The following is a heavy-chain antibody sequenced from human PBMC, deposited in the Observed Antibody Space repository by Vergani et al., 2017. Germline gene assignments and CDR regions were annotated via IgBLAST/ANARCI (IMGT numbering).Heavy chain of an antibody. J-gene: IGHJ3*02. CDR1: GFTFSSYS. CDR2: ISSSSSYI. V-gene: IGHV3-21*04. Sequence: EVQLLESGGGLVQPGGSLRLSCAASGFTFSSYSMNWVRQAPGKGLEWVSSISSSSSYIYYADSVKGRFTISRDNAKNSLYLQMNSLRAEDTALYYCAKDGRGTMVRGAFDIWGQGTMVTVSS. D-gene: IGHD3-10*01. CDR3: AKDGRGTMVRGAFDI.